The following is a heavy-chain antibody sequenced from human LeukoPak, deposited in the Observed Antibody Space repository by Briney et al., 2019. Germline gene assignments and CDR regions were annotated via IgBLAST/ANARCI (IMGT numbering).Heavy chain of an antibody. V-gene: IGHV3-30*18. D-gene: IGHD3-22*01. CDR2: ISYDGSNK. CDR1: GFTFSYYG. CDR3: AKGNYDSSGYPDY. Sequence: GGYLRLSCAASGFTFSYYGMHWVRQAPGKGLEWLAVISYDGSNKYYADSVKGRFAISRDNSKYTLYLQMSSLRAEDTAVYYCAKGNYDSSGYPDYWGQGSLVTVSS. J-gene: IGHJ4*02.